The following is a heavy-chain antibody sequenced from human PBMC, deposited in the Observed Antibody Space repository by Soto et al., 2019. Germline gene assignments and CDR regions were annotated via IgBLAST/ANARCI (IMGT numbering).Heavy chain of an antibody. V-gene: IGHV4-39*01. J-gene: IGHJ4*02. CDR3: TGHEGGAAADRPLDY. CDR1: GASIRSTSYY. Sequence: QLRLQESGPGLVKPSETLSLTCSVSGASIRSTSYYWGWIRQPPGKGLEWIGNIYYSGSTHYSPSLKSRIIMSIDTSTNQFSLKLTAVTAADTAVYYCTGHEGGAAADRPLDYWGQGTLVTASS. D-gene: IGHD6-13*01. CDR2: IYYSGST.